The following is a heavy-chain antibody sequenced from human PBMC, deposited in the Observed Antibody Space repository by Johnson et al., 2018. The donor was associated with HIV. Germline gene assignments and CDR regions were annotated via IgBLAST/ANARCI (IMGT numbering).Heavy chain of an antibody. D-gene: IGHD1-7*01. CDR1: GFTFSSYA. V-gene: IGHV3-7*03. CDR3: TTTNLELMDDAFDI. CDR2: IKQDGSEK. J-gene: IGHJ3*02. Sequence: VQLVESGGGVVQPGRSLRLSCAASGFTFSSYAMHWVRQAPGKGLEWVANIKQDGSEKYYVDSVKGRFTISRDNAKNSLYLQMNSLKTEDTAVYYCTTTNLELMDDAFDIWGQGTMVTVSS.